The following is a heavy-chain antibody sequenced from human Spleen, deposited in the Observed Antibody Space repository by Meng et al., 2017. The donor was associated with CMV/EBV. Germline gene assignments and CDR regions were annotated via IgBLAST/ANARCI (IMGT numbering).Heavy chain of an antibody. J-gene: IGHJ4*02. V-gene: IGHV1-18*01. CDR2: ISVHNGNT. CDR3: AREGMMVRGWRASSFDY. Sequence: ASVKVSCKASGYSFTRYDINWVRQAPGQGLEWMGWISVHNGNTNHAQKVQGRVSMSTDTSTSTAYMELRSLRPDDTAVYYCAREGMMVRGWRASSFDYWGQGILVTVSS. CDR1: GYSFTRYD. D-gene: IGHD3-10*01.